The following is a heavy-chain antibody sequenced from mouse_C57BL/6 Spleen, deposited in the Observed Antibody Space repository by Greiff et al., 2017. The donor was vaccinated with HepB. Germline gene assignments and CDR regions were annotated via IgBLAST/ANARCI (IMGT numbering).Heavy chain of an antibody. D-gene: IGHD2-3*01. J-gene: IGHJ4*01. Sequence: EVKLEESGGGLVQPGGSLKLSCAASGFTFSDYGMAWVRQAPWKGPEWVAFISNLAYSIYYADTVTGRFTISRENAKNTLYLEMSSLRSEDTAMYYCARHGAYDGYYYAMDYWGQGTSVTVSS. CDR3: ARHGAYDGYYYAMDY. CDR2: ISNLAYSI. CDR1: GFTFSDYG. V-gene: IGHV5-15*04.